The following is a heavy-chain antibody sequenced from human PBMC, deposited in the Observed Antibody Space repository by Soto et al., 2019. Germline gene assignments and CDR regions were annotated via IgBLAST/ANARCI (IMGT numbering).Heavy chain of an antibody. CDR3: ARDGGSGEYYAERGPYYYYGMDV. CDR1: GYTFTSYG. J-gene: IGHJ6*02. Sequence: ASVKVSCKASGYTFTSYGIRWVRQAPGQGLEWMGWISAYNGNTNYAQKLQGRVTMTTDTSTSTAYMELRSLRSDDTAVYYCARDGGSGEYYAERGPYYYYGMDVWGQGTTVTVSS. V-gene: IGHV1-18*01. D-gene: IGHD3-22*01. CDR2: ISAYNGNT.